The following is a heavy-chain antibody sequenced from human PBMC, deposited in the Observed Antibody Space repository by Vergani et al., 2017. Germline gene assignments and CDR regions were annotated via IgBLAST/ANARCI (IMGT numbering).Heavy chain of an antibody. J-gene: IGHJ6*02. CDR1: GGTFSSYA. D-gene: IGHD3-10*01. CDR3: ARDGSITMVRGTWVYYGMDV. CDR2: IIPIFGTA. Sequence: QVQLVQSGAEVKKPGSSVKVSCKASGGTFSSYAISWVRQAPGQGLEWMGRIIPIFGTANYAQKFQGRVTITADESTSTAYMELSSLRSEDTAVYYCARDGSITMVRGTWVYYGMDVWGQGTTVTVSS. V-gene: IGHV1-69*18.